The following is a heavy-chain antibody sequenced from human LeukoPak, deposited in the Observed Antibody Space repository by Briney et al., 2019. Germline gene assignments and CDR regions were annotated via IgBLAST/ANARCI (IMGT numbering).Heavy chain of an antibody. D-gene: IGHD3-3*01. CDR2: ISGSGGST. Sequence: EGSLRLSCAASGFTFSSYAMSWVRQAPGKGLEWVSAISGSGGSTYYADSVKGRFTISRDNSKNTLYLQMNSLRAEDTAVYYCAKDLQVLRFLEWFPDYWGQGTLVTVSS. CDR1: GFTFSSYA. CDR3: AKDLQVLRFLEWFPDY. V-gene: IGHV3-23*01. J-gene: IGHJ4*02.